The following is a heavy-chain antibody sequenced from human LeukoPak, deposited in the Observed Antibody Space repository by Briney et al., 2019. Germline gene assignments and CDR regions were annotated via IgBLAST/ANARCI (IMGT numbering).Heavy chain of an antibody. CDR1: GFIFSDYW. CDR3: ARAEYGDLDY. J-gene: IGHJ4*02. Sequence: GSLRLSCAASGFIFSDYWMSYLRQAPGKGLEWVANIKQDGSEKYYLDSVKGRFTISRDNAKNSLSLQMNSLRAEDTAVYYCARAEYGDLDYWGQGTLVTVSS. CDR2: IKQDGSEK. V-gene: IGHV3-7*01. D-gene: IGHD4-17*01.